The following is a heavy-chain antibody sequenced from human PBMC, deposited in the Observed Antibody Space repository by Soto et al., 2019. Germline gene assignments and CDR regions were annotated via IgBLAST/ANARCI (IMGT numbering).Heavy chain of an antibody. Sequence: PGGPLTLSSAFSGFTFSSYAMTWVRQAPGKGLEWVSIISGSGGSTYYADSVKGRFTISRDNSKNTLYLQMNSLRAEDTAVYYCARRSSGWFFDYWGQGP. D-gene: IGHD6-19*01. CDR1: GFTFSSYA. J-gene: IGHJ4*02. CDR3: ARRSSGWFFDY. CDR2: ISGSGGST. V-gene: IGHV3-23*01.